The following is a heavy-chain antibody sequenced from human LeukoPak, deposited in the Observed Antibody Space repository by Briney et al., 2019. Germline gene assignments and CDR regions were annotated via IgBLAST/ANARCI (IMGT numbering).Heavy chain of an antibody. D-gene: IGHD6-6*01. CDR1: GFTFSSYS. CDR2: ISSSSSTI. V-gene: IGHV3-48*04. CDR3: ARALSIAARDNWFDP. J-gene: IGHJ5*02. Sequence: PGGSLRLSCAASGFTFSSYSMNWVRQAPGKGLEWVSYISSSSSTIYYADSVKGRFTISRDNAKNSLYLQMNSLRAEDTAVYYCARALSIAARDNWFDPWGQGTLVTVSS.